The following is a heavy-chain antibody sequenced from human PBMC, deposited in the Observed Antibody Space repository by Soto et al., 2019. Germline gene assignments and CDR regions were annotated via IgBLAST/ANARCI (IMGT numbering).Heavy chain of an antibody. CDR2: IIPIFGTA. Sequence: QVQLVQSGAEVKKPGSSVKVSCKASGGTFSSYAISWVRQPPGQGLEWMGGIIPIFGTANYAQKFQGRVTITADESTSTAYMELSSLRSEDTAVYYCAREDPHGVTTSDYYGMDVWGQGTTVTVSS. J-gene: IGHJ6*02. CDR3: AREDPHGVTTSDYYGMDV. V-gene: IGHV1-69*01. CDR1: GGTFSSYA. D-gene: IGHD1-1*01.